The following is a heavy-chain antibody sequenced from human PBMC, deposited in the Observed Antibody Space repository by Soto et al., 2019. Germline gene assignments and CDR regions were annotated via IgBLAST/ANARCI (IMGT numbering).Heavy chain of an antibody. D-gene: IGHD2-2*01. Sequence: SETVSLTCTVSVGSISSSIFYWGWLRQPPGKGLEWIGSIYYSGSTYYNPSLKSRVTISVDTSKNQFSLKLSSVTAADTAVYYCARHQDIVVVDGYGMDVRGQGTTVTVS. V-gene: IGHV4-39*01. J-gene: IGHJ6*02. CDR3: ARHQDIVVVDGYGMDV. CDR1: VGSISSSIFY. CDR2: IYYSGST.